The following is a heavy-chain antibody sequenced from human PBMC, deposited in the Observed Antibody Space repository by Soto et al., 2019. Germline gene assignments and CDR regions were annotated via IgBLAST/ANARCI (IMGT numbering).Heavy chain of an antibody. CDR3: ARVTPAAGTPY. CDR2: IDYSGRT. CDR1: GDSISSGGYY. D-gene: IGHD6-13*01. J-gene: IGHJ4*02. Sequence: VQLQESGPGLVKPSQTLSLTCSVSGDSISSGGYYWSWIRQHPGKGLEWVGYIDYSGRTYYNSSLKSRLTISADMSKNQFSLKLRSVTAADTAVYYCARVTPAAGTPYWGQGTLVTVSS. V-gene: IGHV4-31*03.